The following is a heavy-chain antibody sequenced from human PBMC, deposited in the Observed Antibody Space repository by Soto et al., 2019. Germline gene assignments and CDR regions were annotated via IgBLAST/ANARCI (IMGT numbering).Heavy chain of an antibody. J-gene: IGHJ3*02. V-gene: IGHV1-3*01. CDR2: INAGNGNT. CDR3: ARDRSLTGQDAFDI. CDR1: GYTFTSYA. Sequence: GASVEVSCKASGYTFTSYAMHWVRQAPGQRLEWMGWINAGNGNTKYSQKFQGRVTITRDTSASTAYMELSSLRSEDTAVYYCARDRSLTGQDAFDIWGQGTMVTVSS. D-gene: IGHD7-27*01.